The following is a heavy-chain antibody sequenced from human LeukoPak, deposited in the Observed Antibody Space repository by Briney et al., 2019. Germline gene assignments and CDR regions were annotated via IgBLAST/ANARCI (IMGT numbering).Heavy chain of an antibody. J-gene: IGHJ4*02. CDR1: GFTFSSYA. Sequence: GGSLRLSCAASGFTFSSYAMSWVRQAPGKGLEWVSAISGSGGSTYYADSVKGRFTISRDNPKNTLYLQMNSLRAEDTAVYYCVLSHSYGYHFDYWGQGTLVTVSS. CDR3: VLSHSYGYHFDY. D-gene: IGHD5-18*01. V-gene: IGHV3-23*01. CDR2: ISGSGGST.